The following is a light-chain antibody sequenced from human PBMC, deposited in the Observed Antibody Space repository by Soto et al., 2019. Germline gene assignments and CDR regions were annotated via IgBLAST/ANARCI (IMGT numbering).Light chain of an antibody. CDR3: MQGRRLPLT. CDR1: YSPVYSGGGSF. V-gene: IGKV2-30*01. CDR2: QLS. J-gene: IGKJ4*01. Sequence: VVVAQAPLFLPVTLGQPASISCRSSYSPVYSGGGSFLNRFQQRAGQSPRRLIYQLSTRDSGVPNTINGRESGTHFTLKSSRVGADDVAVYYCMQGRRLPLTFGGGTKVEIK.